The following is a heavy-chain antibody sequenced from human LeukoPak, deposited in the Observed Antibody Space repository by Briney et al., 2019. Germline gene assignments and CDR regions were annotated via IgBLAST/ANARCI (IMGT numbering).Heavy chain of an antibody. CDR2: IYYSGST. J-gene: IGHJ5*02. D-gene: IGHD6-13*01. CDR3: ARDEAAGEVRWFDP. V-gene: IGHV4-31*03. CDR1: GGSVSNNNYY. Sequence: SETLSLTCSVSGGSVSNNNYYWSWIRQHPGKGLEWIGYIYYSGSTYYNPSLKSRVTISVDTSKNQFSLKLSSVTAADTAVYYCARDEAAGEVRWFDPWGQGTLVTVSS.